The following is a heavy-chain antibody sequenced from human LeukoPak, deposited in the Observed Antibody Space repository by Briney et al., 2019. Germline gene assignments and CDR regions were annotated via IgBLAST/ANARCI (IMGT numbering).Heavy chain of an antibody. CDR2: IYHSGST. CDR3: ARAPQSDYGTHWYFDL. Sequence: SETLSLTCAVYGGSFSAYYWSWIRQPPGRGLEWIGEIYHSGSTNYNPSLKSRVTISVDTTKSQFSLKLSSVTAADTAVYYCARAPQSDYGTHWYFDLWGRGTLVTVSS. V-gene: IGHV4-34*01. J-gene: IGHJ2*01. D-gene: IGHD4-17*01. CDR1: GGSFSAYY.